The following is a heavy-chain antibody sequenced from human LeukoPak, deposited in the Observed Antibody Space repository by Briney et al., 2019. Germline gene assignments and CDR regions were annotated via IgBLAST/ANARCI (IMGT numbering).Heavy chain of an antibody. CDR1: GYSFTSYW. Sequence: GESLKISCKASGYSFTSYWIGWVRQMPGKGLELMGIIYPGDSDTRYSPSFQGQVTISADKSINTAYLQWSSLRASDTAMYYCARRSDIVTSIDAFDIWGQGAMVTVSS. V-gene: IGHV5-51*01. CDR3: ARRSDIVTSIDAFDI. CDR2: IYPGDSDT. D-gene: IGHD5-12*01. J-gene: IGHJ3*02.